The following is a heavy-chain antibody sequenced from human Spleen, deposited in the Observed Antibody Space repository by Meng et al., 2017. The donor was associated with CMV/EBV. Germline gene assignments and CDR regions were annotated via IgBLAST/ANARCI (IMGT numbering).Heavy chain of an antibody. CDR2: IIPIFGTS. D-gene: IGHD5-12*01. CDR1: GGTFSIYA. V-gene: IGHV1-69*05. CDR3: ATPIVATMEGLDY. J-gene: IGHJ4*02. Sequence: CKASGGTFSIYAINWVRQAPRQGLEWMGGIIPIFGTSNYAQKFQGRVTITTDESTNTAYMELSSLRSEDTAAYYCATPIVATMEGLDYWGQGTLVTVSS.